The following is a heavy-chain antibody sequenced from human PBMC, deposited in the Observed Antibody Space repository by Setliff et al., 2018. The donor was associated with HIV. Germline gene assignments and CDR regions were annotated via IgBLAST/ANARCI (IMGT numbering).Heavy chain of an antibody. Sequence: SETLSLTCAVYGESFNTYFWSWIRQPPGKGLEWIGQINHSGSTNYNPSLRSRVTISIGTSKNQFSLKLRSVTAADTAVYYCATGLIMAPDYWGQGSLVTVS. V-gene: IGHV4-34*01. CDR2: INHSGST. J-gene: IGHJ4*02. CDR3: ATGLIMAPDY. CDR1: GESFNTYF. D-gene: IGHD2-8*01.